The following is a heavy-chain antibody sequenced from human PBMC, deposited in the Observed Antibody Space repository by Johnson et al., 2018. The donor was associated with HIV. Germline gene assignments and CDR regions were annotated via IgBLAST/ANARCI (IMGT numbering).Heavy chain of an antibody. V-gene: IGHV3-66*01. CDR1: GFTFSSYD. Sequence: VQLVESGGGLVQPGGSLRLSCAASGFTFSSYDMHWVRQATGKGLEWVSAIYSGGSTYYADSVKGRFTISRDNSKNTLYLQMNSLRAEDTAVYYCARDRGLAGVAEAGNAFDIWGQGTMVTVSS. CDR3: ARDRGLAGVAEAGNAFDI. J-gene: IGHJ3*02. CDR2: IYSGGST. D-gene: IGHD6-13*01.